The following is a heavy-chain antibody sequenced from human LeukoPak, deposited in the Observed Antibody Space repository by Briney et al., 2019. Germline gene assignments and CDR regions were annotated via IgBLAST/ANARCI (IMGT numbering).Heavy chain of an antibody. CDR1: GYTLTELS. CDR3: ATAWRGDSSGPGGGVFDP. CDR2: FDPEDGET. V-gene: IGHV1-24*01. D-gene: IGHD3-22*01. J-gene: IGHJ5*02. Sequence: ASVKVSCKVSGYTLTELSMHWVRQAPGKGLEWMGVFDPEDGETIYEQKFQGRVTMTEDTSTDTAYMELSSMRSEDTAVYYCATAWRGDSSGPGGGVFDPWGQGTLVTVSS.